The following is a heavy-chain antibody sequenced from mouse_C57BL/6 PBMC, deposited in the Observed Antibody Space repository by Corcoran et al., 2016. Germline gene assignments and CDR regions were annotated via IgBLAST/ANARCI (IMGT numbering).Heavy chain of an antibody. CDR1: GYTFTSYG. Sequence: QVQLQQSGAELARPGASVKLSCKASGYTFTSYGISWVKQRTGQGLEWIGEIYPRSGNTYYNEKFKGKATLTADKSSSTAYMELRSLTSEDYSVYFCVRPLVGATTVVAMDYWGQGSSVIVSS. V-gene: IGHV1-81*01. CDR3: VRPLVGATTVVAMDY. D-gene: IGHD1-1*01. J-gene: IGHJ4*01. CDR2: IYPRSGNT.